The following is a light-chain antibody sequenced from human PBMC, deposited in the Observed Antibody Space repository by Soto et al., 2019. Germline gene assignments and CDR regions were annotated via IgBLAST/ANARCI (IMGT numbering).Light chain of an antibody. CDR2: GAS. Sequence: EIVMTQSPVTLSVSPGERATLSCRASQSVNSNLAWYQQKPGQAPRLLIYGASTRATGIPARFSGSGSGTDFTLTISSLQPEDFATYYCLQHNTYPRTFGQGTKV. J-gene: IGKJ1*01. V-gene: IGKV3-15*01. CDR1: QSVNSN. CDR3: LQHNTYPRT.